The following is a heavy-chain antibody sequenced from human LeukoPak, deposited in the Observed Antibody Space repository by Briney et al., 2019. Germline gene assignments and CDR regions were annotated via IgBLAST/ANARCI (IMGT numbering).Heavy chain of an antibody. CDR2: IYYSGST. CDR1: GGSISSYY. D-gene: IGHD1-26*01. Sequence: SETLSLTCTVSGGSISSYYWSWIRQPPGKGLEWIGYIYYSGSTNYNPSLKSRVTISVDTSKNQFSLKLSSVTAADTAVYYCAKIVGASQFDYWGQGTLVTVSS. V-gene: IGHV4-59*01. CDR3: AKIVGASQFDY. J-gene: IGHJ4*02.